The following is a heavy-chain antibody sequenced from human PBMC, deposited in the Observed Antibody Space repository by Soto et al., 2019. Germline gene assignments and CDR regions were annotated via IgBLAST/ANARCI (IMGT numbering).Heavy chain of an antibody. V-gene: IGHV3-33*01. CDR1: GFTFSSYG. CDR2: IWYDGSNK. J-gene: IGHJ4*02. Sequence: GGSLRLSCAASGFTFSSYGMHWVRQAPGKGLEWVAVIWYDGSNKYYADSVKGRFTISRDNAKNSLYLQMNSLRAEDTAVYYCARGIAAADLAYWGQGTLVTVSS. D-gene: IGHD6-13*01. CDR3: ARGIAAADLAY.